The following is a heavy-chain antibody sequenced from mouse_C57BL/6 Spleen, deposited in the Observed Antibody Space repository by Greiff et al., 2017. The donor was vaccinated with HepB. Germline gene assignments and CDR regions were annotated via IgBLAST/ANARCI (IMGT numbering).Heavy chain of an antibody. J-gene: IGHJ3*01. Sequence: EVQGVESGGGLVKPGGSLKLSCAASGFTFSSYAMSWVRQTPEKRLEWVATISDGGSYTYYPDNVKGRFTISRDNAKNNLYLQMSHLKSEDTAMYYCAIDSGGYYSFAYWGQGTLVTVSA. CDR1: GFTFSSYA. D-gene: IGHD2-3*01. CDR2: ISDGGSYT. CDR3: AIDSGGYYSFAY. V-gene: IGHV5-4*01.